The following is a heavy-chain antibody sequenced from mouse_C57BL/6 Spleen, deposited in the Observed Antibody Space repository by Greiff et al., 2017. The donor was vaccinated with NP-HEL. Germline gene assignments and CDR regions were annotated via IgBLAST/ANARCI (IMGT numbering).Heavy chain of an antibody. CDR1: GFTFSSYA. Sequence: EVKLVESGEGLVKPGGSLKLSCAASGFTFSSYAMSWVRQTPEKRLEWVAYISSGGDHIYYADTVKGRFTISRDNARNTLYLQMSSLKSEDTAMYYCTRGSLTAQAAWFAYWGQGTLVTVSA. V-gene: IGHV5-9-1*02. D-gene: IGHD3-2*02. J-gene: IGHJ3*01. CDR2: ISSGGDHI. CDR3: TRGSLTAQAAWFAY.